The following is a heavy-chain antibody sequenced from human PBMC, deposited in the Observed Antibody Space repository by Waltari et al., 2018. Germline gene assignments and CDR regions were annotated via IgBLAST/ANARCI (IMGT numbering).Heavy chain of an antibody. Sequence: QVQLQQWGGGLLKPSETLSLTCAVYGGSFSGYYWIWLRQPPGTGLEWVGEINHRGKTNYNPSLKSRVTMSVDTAENQVSPKLNSVTAADTAVYFCARLVATRPDSFSIYHYYYMDVWGTGTTVTISS. CDR2: INHRGKT. V-gene: IGHV4-34*01. D-gene: IGHD6-6*01. CDR1: GGSFSGYY. J-gene: IGHJ6*03. CDR3: ARLVATRPDSFSIYHYYYMDV.